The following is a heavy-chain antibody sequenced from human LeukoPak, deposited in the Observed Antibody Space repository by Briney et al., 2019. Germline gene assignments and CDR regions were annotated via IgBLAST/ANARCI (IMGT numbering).Heavy chain of an antibody. D-gene: IGHD3-16*01. V-gene: IGHV3-23*01. CDR2: ISGSGGST. CDR1: GFTFSRFG. CDR3: AKDLTGYYDYVWGS. J-gene: IGHJ4*02. Sequence: PGGSLRLSCAASGFTFSRFGMSGVRQAPGKGLEWVSAISGSGGSTSYTDSVKGRFIISKDNSKNTVYLQMNSLRAEDTAVYYCAKDLTGYYDYVWGSWGQGTLVTVSS.